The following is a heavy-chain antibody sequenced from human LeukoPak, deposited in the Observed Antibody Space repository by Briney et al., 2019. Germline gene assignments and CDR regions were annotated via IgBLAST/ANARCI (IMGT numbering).Heavy chain of an antibody. CDR2: IYYSGST. CDR1: GGSISSYY. Sequence: TTSETLSLTCTVSGGSISSYYWSWIRQPPGKGLEWIGYIYYSGSTNYNPSLKSRVTISVDTSKNQFSLKLSSVTAADTAVYYCARDQRGYSSSWYTRNDRYFDLWGRGTLVTVSS. CDR3: ARDQRGYSSSWYTRNDRYFDL. J-gene: IGHJ2*01. D-gene: IGHD6-13*01. V-gene: IGHV4-59*01.